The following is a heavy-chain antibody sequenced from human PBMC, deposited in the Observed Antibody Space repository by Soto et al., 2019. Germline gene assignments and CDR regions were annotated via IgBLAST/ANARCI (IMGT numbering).Heavy chain of an antibody. J-gene: IGHJ6*02. V-gene: IGHV5-51*01. D-gene: IGHD1-26*01. Sequence: GESLKISCRGSGYRFTSHWITWLRQNPWKGLEWMGVIWPDDSDTRYSPSLQGQLTISADKSISTVYQQWASLEAADTAIYVGVRHCLYSESHSSAMEASGQQGPVTV. CDR3: VRHCLYSESHSSAMEA. CDR2: IWPDDSDT. CDR1: GYRFTSHW.